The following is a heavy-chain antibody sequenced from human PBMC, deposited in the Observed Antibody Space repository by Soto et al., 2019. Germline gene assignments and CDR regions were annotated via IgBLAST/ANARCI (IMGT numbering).Heavy chain of an antibody. CDR3: ARDQGIDGMDV. D-gene: IGHD2-21*01. V-gene: IGHV1-69*08. Sequence: QVQLVQSGAEVKKPGSSVKVSCKASGGTFSSYTISWVRQAPGQGLEWMGRIIPILGIANYAQKFQGRVTITADKSTSTAYMELSSVRSEDTAVYYCARDQGIDGMDVWGQGTTVTVSS. CDR2: IIPILGIA. J-gene: IGHJ6*02. CDR1: GGTFSSYT.